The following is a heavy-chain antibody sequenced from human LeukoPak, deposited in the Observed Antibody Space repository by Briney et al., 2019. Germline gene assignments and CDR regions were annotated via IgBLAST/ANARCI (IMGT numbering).Heavy chain of an antibody. Sequence: SETLSLTCAVYGGSFSGYYWSWIRQPPGKGLEWIGEINHSGSTNYNPSLKSRVTISVDTSKNQFSLKLSSVTAADTAVYYCPRGGGSSWYYYYYMDVWGKGTTVTVSS. CDR3: PRGGGSSWYYYYYMDV. D-gene: IGHD6-13*01. V-gene: IGHV4-34*01. CDR2: INHSGST. J-gene: IGHJ6*03. CDR1: GGSFSGYY.